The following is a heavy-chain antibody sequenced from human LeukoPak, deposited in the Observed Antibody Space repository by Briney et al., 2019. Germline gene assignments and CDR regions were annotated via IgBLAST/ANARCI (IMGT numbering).Heavy chain of an antibody. CDR3: AKGYCSSFTCYANFED. CDR2: ISGSGGST. D-gene: IGHD2-2*01. V-gene: IGHV3-23*01. Sequence: GGSLRLSCAASGFTFSSYAMSWVRQAPGKGLEWVSAISGSGGSTYNADSVKGRFTISRDNFKNTLYLQMNSLRAEDTAVYYCAKGYCSSFTCYANFEDWGQGTLVTVSS. J-gene: IGHJ4*02. CDR1: GFTFSSYA.